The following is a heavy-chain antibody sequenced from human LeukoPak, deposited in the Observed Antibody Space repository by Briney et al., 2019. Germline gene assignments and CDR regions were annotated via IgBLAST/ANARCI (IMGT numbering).Heavy chain of an antibody. D-gene: IGHD3-10*01. CDR2: IYYSGST. J-gene: IGHJ5*02. V-gene: IGHV4-39*07. Sequence: SETLSLTCTVSGGSISSSSYYWGWIRQPPGKGLEWIGSIYYSGSTYYNPSLKSRVTISVDTSKNQFSLNLSSVTAADTAVYYCARGVFGGIDWFDPWGQGTLVTVSS. CDR1: GGSISSSSYY. CDR3: ARGVFGGIDWFDP.